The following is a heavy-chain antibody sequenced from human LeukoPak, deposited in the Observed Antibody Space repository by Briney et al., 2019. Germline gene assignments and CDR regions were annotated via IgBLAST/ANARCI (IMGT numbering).Heavy chain of an antibody. CDR1: GFSFSSYA. D-gene: IGHD6-19*01. V-gene: IGHV3-23*01. CDR2: ISGSGDNT. Sequence: QSGGSLRLSCAASGFSFSSYAMSWVRQAPGKGLEWVSSISGSGDNTYYAESVKGRFTNSRDNSKNTLFLQMNSLRAEDTAVFYCAKSSGYTTGWFFDFWGQGTLVTVSS. J-gene: IGHJ4*02. CDR3: AKSSGYTTGWFFDF.